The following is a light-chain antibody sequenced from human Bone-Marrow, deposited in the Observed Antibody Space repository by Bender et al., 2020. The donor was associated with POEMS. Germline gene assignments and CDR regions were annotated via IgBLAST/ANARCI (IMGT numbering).Light chain of an antibody. CDR3: QSWGSNTAV. CDR1: KLGEEY. Sequence: SYELTQPPSVSMSPGQTATITCSGEKLGEEYACWYQQKPGQSPVVVIYQDTKRPSGIPERFSGSNSGNTATLTISGTQAMDEADYYCQSWGSNTAVFGGGTKLTVL. CDR2: QDT. J-gene: IGLJ2*01. V-gene: IGLV3-1*01.